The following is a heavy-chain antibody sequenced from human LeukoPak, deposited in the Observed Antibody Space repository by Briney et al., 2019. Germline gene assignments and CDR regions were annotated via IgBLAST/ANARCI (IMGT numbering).Heavy chain of an antibody. Sequence: PSETLSLTCAVYGGSFSGYYWSWIRQPPGKGLEWIGEINHSGSTNYNPSLKSRVTISVDTSKNQSSLKLSSVTAADTAVYYCARERGYSYGYYYWGQGTLVTVSS. D-gene: IGHD5-18*01. CDR3: ARERGYSYGYYY. CDR2: INHSGST. V-gene: IGHV4-34*01. J-gene: IGHJ4*02. CDR1: GGSFSGYY.